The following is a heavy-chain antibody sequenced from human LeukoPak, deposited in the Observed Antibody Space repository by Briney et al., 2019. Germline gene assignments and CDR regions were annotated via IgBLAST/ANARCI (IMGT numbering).Heavy chain of an antibody. D-gene: IGHD3-10*01. CDR3: AREAPISDSGNYYKSLGY. V-gene: IGHV4-34*01. CDR2: INHSGST. Sequence: SETLSLTCAVYGGSFSGYYWSWIRQPPGKGLEWIGEINHSGSTNYNPSLKSRVTISVDTSKNQFTLKLSSVTAADTAVYYCAREAPISDSGNYYKSLGYWGQGTLVTVSS. CDR1: GGSFSGYY. J-gene: IGHJ4*02.